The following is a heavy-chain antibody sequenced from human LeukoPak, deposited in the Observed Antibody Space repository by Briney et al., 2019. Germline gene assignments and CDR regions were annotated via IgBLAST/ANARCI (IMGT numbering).Heavy chain of an antibody. V-gene: IGHV3-7*01. CDR2: IKQDGSEK. J-gene: IGHJ6*02. CDR3: ARMGYYSSGWYGYYYYGMDV. Sequence: GGSLRLSCAASGFTFSSYWMSWVRQAPGKGLEWVANIKQDGSEKYYVDSVKGRFTISRDNAKNSLYLQMNSLRAEDTAVYYCARMGYYSSGWYGYYYYGMDVWGQGTTVTVSS. D-gene: IGHD6-19*01. CDR1: GFTFSSYW.